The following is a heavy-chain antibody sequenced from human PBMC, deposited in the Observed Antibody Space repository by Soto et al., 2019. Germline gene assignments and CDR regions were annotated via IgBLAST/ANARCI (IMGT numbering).Heavy chain of an antibody. J-gene: IGHJ4*02. CDR3: AMRYEMGTGYISPVDY. CDR2: IDTSGTKI. D-gene: IGHD5-12*01. CDR1: GYTFSDYY. V-gene: IGHV3-11*01. Sequence: QVQLVESGGDLVKPGGSLRLSCAASGYTFSDYYMSWIRQAPGKGLEWISYIDTSGTKIYYADSVKGRFTITRDNAKNSLCLEMNGVRDCATSVYYCAMRYEMGTGYISPVDYWGQGTLVTVSS.